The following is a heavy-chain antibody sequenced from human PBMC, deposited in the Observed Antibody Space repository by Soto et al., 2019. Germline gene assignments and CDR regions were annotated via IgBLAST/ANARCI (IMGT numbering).Heavy chain of an antibody. CDR2: IIPIFGTA. CDR3: ATGRRGLARTIYCYYGMDV. V-gene: IGHV1-69*06. D-gene: IGHD1-26*01. J-gene: IGHJ6*02. CDR1: GGTFSSYA. Sequence: ASVKVSCKASGGTFSSYAISWVRQAPGQGLEWMGGIIPIFGTANYAQKFQGRVTITADKSTSTAYMELSSLRSEDTAVYYCATGRRGLARTIYCYYGMDVWGQGTTVTVSS.